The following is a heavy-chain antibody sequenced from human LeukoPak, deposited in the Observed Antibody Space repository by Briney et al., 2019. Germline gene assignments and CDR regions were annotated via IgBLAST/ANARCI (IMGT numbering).Heavy chain of an antibody. J-gene: IGHJ4*02. V-gene: IGHV3-30*02. D-gene: IGHD2-2*01. Sequence: GGSLRLSCAASGFTFSSYGMHWVRQAPGKGLEWVAFIRYDGSNKYYADSVKGRFTISRDNSKNTLYLQMNSLRAEDTAVYYCARVPGRSSTSCPSCSYWGQGTLVTVSS. CDR3: ARVPGRSSTSCPSCSY. CDR1: GFTFSSYG. CDR2: IRYDGSNK.